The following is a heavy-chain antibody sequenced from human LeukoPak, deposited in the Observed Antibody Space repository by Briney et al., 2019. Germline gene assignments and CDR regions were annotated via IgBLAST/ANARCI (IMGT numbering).Heavy chain of an antibody. CDR2: ISGSGGST. Sequence: PGGSLRLSCAASGFTFSSYAMSWVRQAPGKGLEWVSAISGSGGSTYCADSVKGRFTISRDNAKNSLYLQMNSLRAEDTAVYYCARDIVDGRGDYYGMDVWGQGTTVTVSS. V-gene: IGHV3-23*01. D-gene: IGHD3-22*01. J-gene: IGHJ6*02. CDR3: ARDIVDGRGDYYGMDV. CDR1: GFTFSSYA.